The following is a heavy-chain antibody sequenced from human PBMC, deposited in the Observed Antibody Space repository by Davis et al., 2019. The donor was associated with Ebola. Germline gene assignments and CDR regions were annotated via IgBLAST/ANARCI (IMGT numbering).Heavy chain of an antibody. CDR2: ISSSSSYI. D-gene: IGHD1-26*01. J-gene: IGHJ4*02. CDR3: ATIGYSGSSY. CDR1: GFTFSSYS. V-gene: IGHV3-21*01. Sequence: PGGPLRPSVAAYGFTFSSYSMTGFRQARGKGMEWVSSISSSSSYIYYADSVKGRFTIARDNAKNSLYLQMNSLRAEDTAVYYCATIGYSGSSYWGQGTLVTVSS.